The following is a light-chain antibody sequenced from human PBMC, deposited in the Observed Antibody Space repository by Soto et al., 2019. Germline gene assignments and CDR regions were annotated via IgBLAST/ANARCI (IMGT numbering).Light chain of an antibody. Sequence: DIQMTQSPSTLSGSVGDRVTITCRASQTISNWLAWYQQKPGKAPKLLIYKASTLKSGVPSRFSGSGSGTEFTLTISSLQPDDFATYYCQHYNSYSEAFGQGTKVEL. CDR1: QTISNW. CDR3: QHYNSYSEA. V-gene: IGKV1-5*03. CDR2: KAS. J-gene: IGKJ1*01.